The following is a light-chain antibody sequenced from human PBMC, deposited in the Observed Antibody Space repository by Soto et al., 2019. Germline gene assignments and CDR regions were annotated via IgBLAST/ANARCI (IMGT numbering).Light chain of an antibody. V-gene: IGLV2-8*01. CDR1: TSDVGPYSY. CDR2: EVN. Sequence: QSVLTQPPSASGSPGPSVTISCTVTTSDVGPYSYVSWYQHHPGKAPKLMIYEVNKRPSGVPNRFSGSKSGNTASLTVSGLQAEDEADYYCSSYAGGKRVFGTGTKVTVL. J-gene: IGLJ1*01. CDR3: SSYAGGKRV.